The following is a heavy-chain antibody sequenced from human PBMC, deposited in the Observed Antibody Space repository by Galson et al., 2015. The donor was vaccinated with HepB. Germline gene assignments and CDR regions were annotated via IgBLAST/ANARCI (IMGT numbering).Heavy chain of an antibody. CDR3: AGGVYCGS. CDR2: IKEDGSEK. CDR1: GFTFSRYW. D-gene: IGHD1-26*01. J-gene: IGHJ4*02. Sequence: SLRLSCAASGFTFSRYWMNWVRQAPGKGLEWVANIKEDGSEKHYMDSVKGRFTISRDNARNSLYLHMNSLRAEDTAVYYCAGGVYCGSWGQGTPVTVSS. V-gene: IGHV3-7*01.